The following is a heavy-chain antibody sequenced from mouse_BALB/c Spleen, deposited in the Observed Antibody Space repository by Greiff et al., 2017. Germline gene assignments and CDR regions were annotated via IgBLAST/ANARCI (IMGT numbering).Heavy chain of an antibody. J-gene: IGHJ1*01. V-gene: IGHV2-9-2*01. CDR3: VRGSSYWYFDV. D-gene: IGHD1-1*01. CDR2: IWTGGGT. Sequence: VQGVESGPGLVAPSQSLSITCTVSGFSLTSYDISWIRQPPGKGLEWLGVIWTGGGTNYNSAFMSRLSISKDNSKSQVFLKMNSLQTDDTAIYYCVRGSSYWYFDVWGAGTTVTVSS. CDR1: GFSLTSYD.